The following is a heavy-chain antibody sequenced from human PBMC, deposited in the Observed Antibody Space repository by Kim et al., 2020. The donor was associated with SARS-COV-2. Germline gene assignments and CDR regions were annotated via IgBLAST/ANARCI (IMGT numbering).Heavy chain of an antibody. CDR3: AGIAAADNFDY. V-gene: IGHV3-30*01. J-gene: IGHJ4*02. D-gene: IGHD6-13*01. Sequence: KYYADTVKGRFTIARDNSENTLYLQMNSLRAEDTAVYYCAGIAAADNFDYWGQGTLVTVSS. CDR2: K.